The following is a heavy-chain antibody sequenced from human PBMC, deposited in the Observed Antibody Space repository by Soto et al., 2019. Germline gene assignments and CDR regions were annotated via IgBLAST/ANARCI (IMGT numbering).Heavy chain of an antibody. Sequence: EVQLVESGGGLVQPGGSLRLSCAASRFTFSAYWMHWVRQVPGKGLVWVSRIDNDGRTTRYADSVMGRFTISRDNARNTLYLQLNSPRAEDTAIYYCARDGGSGTPFDNWGQGALVTVSS. CDR2: IDNDGRTT. V-gene: IGHV3-74*01. J-gene: IGHJ4*02. D-gene: IGHD3-16*01. CDR3: ARDGGSGTPFDN. CDR1: RFTFSAYW.